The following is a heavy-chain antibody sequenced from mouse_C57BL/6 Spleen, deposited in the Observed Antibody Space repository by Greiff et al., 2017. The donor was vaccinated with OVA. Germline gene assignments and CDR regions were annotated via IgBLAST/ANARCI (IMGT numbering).Heavy chain of an antibody. CDR1: GYTFTNYW. CDR3: ARFGGSSFYYFDY. V-gene: IGHV1-63*01. D-gene: IGHD1-1*01. J-gene: IGHJ2*01. CDR2: IYPGGGDT. Sequence: QVQLQQSGAELVRPGTSVKMSCKASGYTFTNYWIGWAKQRPGHGLEWIGDIYPGGGDTNYNEKFKGKATLTADESSSTAYMQFSSLTSEDSAIVYCARFGGSSFYYFDYWGQGTTLTVSS.